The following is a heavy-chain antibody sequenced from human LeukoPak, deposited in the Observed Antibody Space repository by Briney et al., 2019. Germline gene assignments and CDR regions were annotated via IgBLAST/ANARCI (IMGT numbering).Heavy chain of an antibody. CDR2: ISAYNGNT. V-gene: IGHV1-18*01. J-gene: IGHJ2*01. D-gene: IGHD2-15*01. Sequence: ASVKVSCKASGYTFTSYGISWVRQAPGQGLEWMGWISAYNGNTNYAQKLQGRVTMTTDTSTSTAHMELSSLRSEDTAVYYCAREYSDCSGGSCIYWYFDLWGRGTLVTVSS. CDR1: GYTFTSYG. CDR3: AREYSDCSGGSCIYWYFDL.